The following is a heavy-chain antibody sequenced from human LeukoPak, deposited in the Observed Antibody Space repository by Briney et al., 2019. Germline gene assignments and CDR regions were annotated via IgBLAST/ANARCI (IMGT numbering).Heavy chain of an antibody. CDR2: ISGSGGST. V-gene: IGHV3-23*01. Sequence: GGSLRLSCAASGFTYSSYAMSWVRQAPGKGLEWVSAISGSGGSTYYADSVKGRFTISRDNSKNSLFLQINSLRAEDTAVYYCARDLLWESDILTGFTHYFDSWGQGTLVTVSS. D-gene: IGHD3-9*01. CDR1: GFTYSSYA. CDR3: ARDLLWESDILTGFTHYFDS. J-gene: IGHJ4*02.